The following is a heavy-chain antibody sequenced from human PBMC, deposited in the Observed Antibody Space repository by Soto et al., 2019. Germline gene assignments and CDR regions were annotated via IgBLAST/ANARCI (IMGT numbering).Heavy chain of an antibody. J-gene: IGHJ6*02. CDR3: ARRGYGPGFPYYYGMDV. Sequence: SETLSLTCTVSGGSIRSYYWSWIRKPPGKGLEWIGYIYYSGSTNYNPSLKSRVTMSVDTPKNQFSLKLSSVTAADTAVYYCARRGYGPGFPYYYGMDVWGQGTTVTVSS. V-gene: IGHV4-59*01. D-gene: IGHD3-10*01. CDR2: IYYSGST. CDR1: GGSIRSYY.